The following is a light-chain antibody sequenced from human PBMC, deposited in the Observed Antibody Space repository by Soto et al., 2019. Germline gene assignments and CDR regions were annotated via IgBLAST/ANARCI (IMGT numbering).Light chain of an antibody. CDR2: DAS. V-gene: IGKV1-5*01. CDR3: QQYQTYAT. Sequence: DIQMTQSPSTLSASVGDGVTMTFRASQTIRSLLAWYQQKPGKAPKALIYDASRLGSGVPSRFSGSGSGTEFTLTISSLQPDDFATYYCQQYQTYATFGQGTRLEIK. CDR1: QTIRSL. J-gene: IGKJ5*01.